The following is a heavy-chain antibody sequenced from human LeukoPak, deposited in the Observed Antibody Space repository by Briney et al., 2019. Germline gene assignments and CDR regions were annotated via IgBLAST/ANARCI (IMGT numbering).Heavy chain of an antibody. CDR2: IYYSGST. CDR3: ARHSYIGTNWFDP. V-gene: IGHV4-39*01. D-gene: IGHD1-14*01. CDR1: GGSISSSSYY. Sequence: SETLSLTCTVSGGSISSSSYYWGWIRQPPGKGLEWTGTIYYSGSTYYNPSLKSRVTISVDTSKNQFSLKLNSMTAADTAGYYCARHSYIGTNWFDPWGQGTLVTVSS. J-gene: IGHJ5*02.